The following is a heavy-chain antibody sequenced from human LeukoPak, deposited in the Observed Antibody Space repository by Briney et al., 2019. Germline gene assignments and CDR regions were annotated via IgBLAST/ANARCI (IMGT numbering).Heavy chain of an antibody. J-gene: IGHJ5*02. V-gene: IGHV1-18*01. CDR2: ISAYNGNT. CDR1: GYTFTSYG. CDR3: ARDDPYYDILTGYYSNWFDP. Sequence: ASVKVSCKASGYTFTSYGISWVRQAPGLGLEWMGWISAYNGNTNYAQKLQGRVTMTTDTSTSTAYMELRSLRSDDTAVYYCARDDPYYDILTGYYSNWFDPWGQGTLVTVSS. D-gene: IGHD3-9*01.